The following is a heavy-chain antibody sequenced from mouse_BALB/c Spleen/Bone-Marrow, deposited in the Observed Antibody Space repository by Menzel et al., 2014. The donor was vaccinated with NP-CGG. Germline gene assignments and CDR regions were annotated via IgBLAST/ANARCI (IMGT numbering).Heavy chain of an antibody. J-gene: IGHJ2*01. CDR1: GFTFSSYA. V-gene: IGHV5-9-3*01. D-gene: IGHD2-4*01. CDR2: ISSGGSYT. Sequence: EVQLQQSGGGLVKPGGSLKLSCAASGFTFSSYAMSWVRQTPEKRLEWVATISSGGSYTYYPDSVKGRFTISRDNAKNTLYLQMSSLRSEDTAMYYCARHGITRLLDYWGQGTTLTVS. CDR3: ARHGITRLLDY.